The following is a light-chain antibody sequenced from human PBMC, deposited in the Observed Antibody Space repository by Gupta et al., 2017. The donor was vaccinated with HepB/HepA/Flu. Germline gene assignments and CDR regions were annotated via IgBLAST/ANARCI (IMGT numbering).Light chain of an antibody. Sequence: QSALTQPRSVSGSPGQSVTISCTGTSSDVGDYDYVSWSQQRPGQPRNLIIYNVSQRPAGVTGRFSGSKAGNTASLTISGLQAEDEADYYCCSYAGYYTYVFGTGTKVTVL. CDR1: SSDVGDYDY. J-gene: IGLJ1*01. V-gene: IGLV2-11*01. CDR3: CSYAGYYTYV. CDR2: NVS.